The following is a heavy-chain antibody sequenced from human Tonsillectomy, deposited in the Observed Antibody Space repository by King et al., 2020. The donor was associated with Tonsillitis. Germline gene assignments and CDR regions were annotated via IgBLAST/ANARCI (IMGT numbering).Heavy chain of an antibody. J-gene: IGHJ4*02. CDR1: GFTFSSYG. D-gene: IGHD6-19*01. CDR2: ITSDGGKK. CDR3: AKARQWLVHFDY. V-gene: IGHV3-30*18. Sequence: QVQLVESGGGVVQPGRSLRLSCAASGFTFSSYGIHGDRQAPGKGVEGGAGITSDGGKKYYADSVRGRFTISRDNSKNTLYLQMNSLRADDTAVYYCAKARQWLVHFDYWGQGTLVTVSS.